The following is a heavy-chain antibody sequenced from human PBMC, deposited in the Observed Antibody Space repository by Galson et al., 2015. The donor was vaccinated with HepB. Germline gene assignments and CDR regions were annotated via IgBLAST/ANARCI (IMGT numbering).Heavy chain of an antibody. D-gene: IGHD6-13*01. CDR1: GYTFTTCG. J-gene: IGHJ4*02. CDR2: ISAYNGVT. V-gene: IGHV1-18*04. CDR3: ARETIVPAAQGFDS. Sequence: SVKVSCKASGYTFTTCGINWVRQAPGQGLERMGWISAYNGVTKYAQKFQGRVTMTTDASTDTAFMELRSLGSDDTAVYYCARETIVPAAQGFDSWGQGTLVTVSS.